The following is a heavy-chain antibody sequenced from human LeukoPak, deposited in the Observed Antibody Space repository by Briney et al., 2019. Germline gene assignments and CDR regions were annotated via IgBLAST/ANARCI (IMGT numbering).Heavy chain of an antibody. CDR3: AKPHYDILTGSPDY. Sequence: ASVKVSCKASGGTFSSYAISWVRQAPGQGLEWMGGIIPIFGTANYAQKFQGRVTITADESTSTAYMELSSLRSEDTAVYYCAKPHYDILTGSPDYWGQGTLVTVSS. CDR1: GGTFSSYA. V-gene: IGHV1-69*13. J-gene: IGHJ4*02. CDR2: IIPIFGTA. D-gene: IGHD3-9*01.